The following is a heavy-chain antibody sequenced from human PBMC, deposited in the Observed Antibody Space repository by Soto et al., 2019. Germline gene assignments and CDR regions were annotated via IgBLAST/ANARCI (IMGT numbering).Heavy chain of an antibody. CDR3: AKTFGVPPWWYQHQDHAFDI. CDR1: GFTFCSYA. D-gene: IGHD3-3*01. V-gene: IGHV3-23*01. Sequence: EVPLLESGGGLVQPGGSLSLSCAAPGFTFCSYAMSCVCQAAGKGLKWVSAISGSGGSTYYADSVQGRFTISRDNSKNTLYLHMNRLRAEVTAIYYCAKTFGVPPWWYQHQDHAFDIWVEGRMVIVSS. CDR2: ISGSGGST. J-gene: IGHJ3*02.